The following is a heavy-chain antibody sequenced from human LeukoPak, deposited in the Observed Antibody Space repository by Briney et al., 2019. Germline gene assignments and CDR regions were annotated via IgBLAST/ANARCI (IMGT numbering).Heavy chain of an antibody. V-gene: IGHV3-23*01. Sequence: GGSLTLSCAASAFTFTSYAMSWVRQAPGKGLEWVSAISGSGGSTYYADSVKGRFTISRYNSKNTLYLQMNSLRAEDTAVYYCATMTYYDFWSGYPDSDYWGQGTLVTVSS. CDR2: ISGSGGST. CDR1: AFTFTSYA. J-gene: IGHJ4*02. D-gene: IGHD3-3*01. CDR3: ATMTYYDFWSGYPDSDY.